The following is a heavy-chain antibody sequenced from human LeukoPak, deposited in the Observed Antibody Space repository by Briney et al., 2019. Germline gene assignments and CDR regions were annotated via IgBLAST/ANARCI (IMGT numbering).Heavy chain of an antibody. CDR2: IWNDGSNK. CDR1: GFTFSSYD. J-gene: IGHJ4*02. D-gene: IGHD3-16*02. V-gene: IGHV3-33*06. CDR3: AKDLSARFLDY. Sequence: RGCLRLSCAASGFTFSSYDMYWVRQAPRKRLEWVAVIWNDGSNKNYADSVKGRFTISRDNPKNTLYLQMNSLSAEDAAVYYCAKDLSARFLDYWGQGTLVTVSS.